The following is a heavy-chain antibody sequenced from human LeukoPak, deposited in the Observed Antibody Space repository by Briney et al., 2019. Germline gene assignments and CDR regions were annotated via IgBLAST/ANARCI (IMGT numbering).Heavy chain of an antibody. D-gene: IGHD2-2*01. Sequence: TPSQTLSLTCSVSGSSSTRGDYYWSWIRQPPGKGLEWIGYISYSGNTYYNPSLKSRVTISSDTSKNQFSLILSPMTATDTAVYYCARSLGACSSSSCWYSFDYWGQGTLVTVSS. CDR2: ISYSGNT. V-gene: IGHV4-30-4*01. CDR1: GSSSTRGDYY. J-gene: IGHJ4*02. CDR3: ARSLGACSSSSCWYSFDY.